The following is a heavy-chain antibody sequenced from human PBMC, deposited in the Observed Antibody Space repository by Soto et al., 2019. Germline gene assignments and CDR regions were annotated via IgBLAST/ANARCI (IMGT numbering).Heavy chain of an antibody. CDR3: AIDLGTPGDY. CDR2: INSDGSTT. CDR1: GSTFSSHW. D-gene: IGHD1-1*01. Sequence: EVQLVESGGGLVQPGGSLRLSCAASGSTFSSHWMHWVRQAPGKGLMWVSHINSDGSTTSYADSVKGRFTISRDTAKNTLYLQMNSLRAEDTEVYYCAIDLGTPGDYWGQGTLCTVS. J-gene: IGHJ4*02. V-gene: IGHV3-74*01.